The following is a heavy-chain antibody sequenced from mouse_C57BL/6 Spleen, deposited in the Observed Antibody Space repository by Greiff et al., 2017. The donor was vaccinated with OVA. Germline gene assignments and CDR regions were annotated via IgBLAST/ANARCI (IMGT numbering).Heavy chain of an antibody. CDR3: ARDNDYGGAY. CDR1: GFTFSSYA. CDR2: ISDGGSYT. Sequence: EVQLVESGGGLVKPGGSLKLSCAASGFTFSSYAMSWVRQTPEKRLEWVATISDGGSYTYYPDNVKGRFTISRDNAKNNLYLQMSHLKSEDTAMYYCARDNDYGGAYWGQGTLVTVSA. D-gene: IGHD2-4*01. J-gene: IGHJ3*01. V-gene: IGHV5-4*01.